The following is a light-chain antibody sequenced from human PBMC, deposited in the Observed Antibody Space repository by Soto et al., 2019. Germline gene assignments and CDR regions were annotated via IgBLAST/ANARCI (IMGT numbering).Light chain of an antibody. CDR1: QSFSGW. CDR3: QQGGT. Sequence: DIQMTQSPSTLSGSVGDRVTITCRASQSFSGWLAWYQQKPGKAPKLLIYDASSLQSGVPSRFSGSGSGTDFTLTISSLQPDDSATYYCQQGGTFGQGTRLEIK. V-gene: IGKV1-5*01. J-gene: IGKJ5*01. CDR2: DAS.